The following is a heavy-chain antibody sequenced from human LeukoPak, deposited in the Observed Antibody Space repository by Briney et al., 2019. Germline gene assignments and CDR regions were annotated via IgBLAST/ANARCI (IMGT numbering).Heavy chain of an antibody. CDR2: IYHSGST. CDR3: ARVPNYYGSGSYRKGRWFDS. J-gene: IGHJ5*01. D-gene: IGHD3-10*01. Sequence: PSETLSLTCAVSGGSISSGGYSWSWIRQPPGKGLEWIGYIYHSGSTYYNPSLKSRVTISVDRSKNQFSLKLRSVTAADTAVYYCARVPNYYGSGSYRKGRWFDSWGQGTLVTVSS. CDR1: GGSISSGGYS. V-gene: IGHV4-30-2*01.